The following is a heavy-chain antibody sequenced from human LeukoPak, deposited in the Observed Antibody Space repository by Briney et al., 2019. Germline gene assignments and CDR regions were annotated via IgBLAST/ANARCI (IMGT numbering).Heavy chain of an antibody. D-gene: IGHD5-18*01. J-gene: IGHJ4*02. CDR2: IIPIFGTA. CDR1: GGTFSSYA. V-gene: IGHV1-69*13. CDR3: ARGHTWIQGEFDY. Sequence: SVKVSCKASGGTFSSYAISWVRQAPGQGLEWMGGIIPIFGTANYAQKFQGRVTITADESTSTAYIELSSLRSEDTAVYYCARGHTWIQGEFDYWGQGTLVTVSS.